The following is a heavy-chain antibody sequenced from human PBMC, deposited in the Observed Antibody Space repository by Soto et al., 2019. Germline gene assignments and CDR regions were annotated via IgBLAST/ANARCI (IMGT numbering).Heavy chain of an antibody. CDR1: GYRFTTFY. CDR2: MNVDTGGT. J-gene: IGHJ4*02. Sequence: SVKVSCKASGYRFTTFYIHWVRQTPGQGLECMGRMNVDTGGTTYAQKFQGRVTMTRDTSISTAYMEVTNVKSDDTAIYYCARDGKFVLRGYSFGFDFWGQGARVTVSS. D-gene: IGHD5-18*01. V-gene: IGHV1-2*06. CDR3: ARDGKFVLRGYSFGFDF.